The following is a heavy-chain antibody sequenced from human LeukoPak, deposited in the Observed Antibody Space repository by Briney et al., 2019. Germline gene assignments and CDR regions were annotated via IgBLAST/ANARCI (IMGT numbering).Heavy chain of an antibody. CDR2: IWYDGSSK. Sequence: GRSLRLSCAASGFTFSSYAMHWVRRAPGKGLQWVAVIWYDGSSKYYADSVKGRFTISRDNAKNSLYLQMNSLRAEDTAVYYCARKYCSTTSCLFDNWGQGTLVTVSS. CDR1: GFTFSSYA. D-gene: IGHD2-2*01. J-gene: IGHJ4*02. V-gene: IGHV3-33*01. CDR3: ARKYCSTTSCLFDN.